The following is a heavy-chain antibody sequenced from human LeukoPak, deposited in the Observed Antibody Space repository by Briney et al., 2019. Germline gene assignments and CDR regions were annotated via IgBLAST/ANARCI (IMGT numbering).Heavy chain of an antibody. CDR1: GFTFSSYA. V-gene: IGHV3-30*01. D-gene: IGHD3-22*01. Sequence: GGSLRLSCAASGFTFSSYAMHWVRQAPGKGLEWVAVISYDGSNKYYADSVKGRFTISRDNSKNTLYLQMNSLRAEDTAVYYCGRDGHDSSGYYPRRYFDYWGQGTLVTVSS. CDR2: ISYDGSNK. CDR3: GRDGHDSSGYYPRRYFDY. J-gene: IGHJ4*02.